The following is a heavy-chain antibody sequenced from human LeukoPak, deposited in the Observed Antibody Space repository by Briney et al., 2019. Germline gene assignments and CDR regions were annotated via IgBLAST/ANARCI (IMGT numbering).Heavy chain of an antibody. CDR1: GGSISSYY. CDR2: IYYSGST. V-gene: IGHV4-59*08. CDR3: ARHWASPGQNRGWFDP. J-gene: IGHJ5*02. D-gene: IGHD1-14*01. Sequence: PSETLSLTCTVSGGSISSYYWSWIRQPPGKGLEWIGYIYYSGSTNYNPSLKSRVTISVDTSKNQFSLKLSSVTAADTAVYYCARHWASPGQNRGWFDPWGQGTLVTVSS.